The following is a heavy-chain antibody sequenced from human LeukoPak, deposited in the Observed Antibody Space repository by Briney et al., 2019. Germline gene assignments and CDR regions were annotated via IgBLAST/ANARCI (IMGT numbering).Heavy chain of an antibody. CDR3: ARDQEGFDY. J-gene: IGHJ4*02. CDR1: GYTFTSYY. Sequence: ASVKVSCKASGYTFTSYYMHWVRQAPGQGLEWMGIINPSGGSTSYAQKFQGRVTVTRDTSTTTVHMELRGLRSVDTAVYYCARDQEGFDYWGQGTVVTVSS. CDR2: INPSGGST. V-gene: IGHV1-46*01.